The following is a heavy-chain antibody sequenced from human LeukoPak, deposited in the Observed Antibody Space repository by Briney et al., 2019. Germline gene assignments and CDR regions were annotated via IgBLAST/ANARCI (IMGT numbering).Heavy chain of an antibody. J-gene: IGHJ5*02. CDR2: ISAYNGNT. CDR1: GFTFTSYG. Sequence: ASVKGSCKASGFTFTSYGISWVRQAPGQGLEWMGWISAYNGNTNYAQKLQGRVTMTTDTSPRTASMELRSLRSEDTAVYYRATCLPPDGIVGATVDWFDPWGQGTLVTVSS. CDR3: ATCLPPDGIVGATVDWFDP. D-gene: IGHD1-26*01. V-gene: IGHV1-18*01.